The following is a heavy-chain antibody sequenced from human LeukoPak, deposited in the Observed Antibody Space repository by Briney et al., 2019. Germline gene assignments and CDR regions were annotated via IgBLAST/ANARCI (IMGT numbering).Heavy chain of an antibody. D-gene: IGHD6-19*01. CDR1: GFTFSTYW. J-gene: IGHJ4*02. CDR3: AKVTAVASTGALDY. V-gene: IGHV3-74*01. Sequence: PGGSLRLSCAASGFTFSTYWMHWVRQAPGKGLVWVSRIKSDGGTNYADSVKGRFTISRDNAKKTVSLQMNSLRADDTAVYYCAKVTAVASTGALDYWGQGTLVTVSS. CDR2: IKSDGGT.